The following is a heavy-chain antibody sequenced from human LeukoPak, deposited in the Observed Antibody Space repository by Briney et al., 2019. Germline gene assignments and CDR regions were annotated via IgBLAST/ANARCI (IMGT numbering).Heavy chain of an antibody. J-gene: IGHJ4*02. CDR1: GYTFTSYY. Sequence: ASVKVSCKASGYTFTSYYMHWVRQAPGQGLEWMGIINPSGGSTSYAQKFQGRVTMTRDTSTSTVYMELSSLRSEDTAVYYCARDGYSSSWYEAQYYFDYWGQGTLVTVSS. CDR3: ARDGYSSSWYEAQYYFDY. D-gene: IGHD6-13*01. CDR2: INPSGGST. V-gene: IGHV1-46*01.